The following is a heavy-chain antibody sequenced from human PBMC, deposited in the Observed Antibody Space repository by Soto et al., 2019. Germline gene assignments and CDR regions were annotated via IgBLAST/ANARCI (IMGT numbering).Heavy chain of an antibody. V-gene: IGHV3-23*01. Sequence: EVQLLESGGGLVQPGGSLRLSCAASGFTFSTYAMSWVRQAPGRGLEWVSAISGSDGSTYYADSVKGRFTISRDDSKNTLYLQINSLRAEDTAVYYCVKGPGNSSHFDYWGQGTLVTVSS. J-gene: IGHJ4*02. CDR2: ISGSDGST. CDR1: GFTFSTYA. CDR3: VKGPGNSSHFDY. D-gene: IGHD1-7*01.